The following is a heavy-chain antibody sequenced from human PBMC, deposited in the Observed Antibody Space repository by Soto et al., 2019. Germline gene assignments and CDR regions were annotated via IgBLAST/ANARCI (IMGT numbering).Heavy chain of an antibody. CDR3: ARQFTYYYDSSGYYPWFDP. V-gene: IGHV4-59*01. CDR1: GGSISSYY. Sequence: SETLSLTYTVSGGSISSYYWSWIRQPPGKGLEWIGYIYYSGSTNYNPSLKSRVTISVDTSKNQFSLKLSSVTAADTAVYYCARQFTYYYDSSGYYPWFDPWGQGTLVTVSS. CDR2: IYYSGST. J-gene: IGHJ5*02. D-gene: IGHD3-22*01.